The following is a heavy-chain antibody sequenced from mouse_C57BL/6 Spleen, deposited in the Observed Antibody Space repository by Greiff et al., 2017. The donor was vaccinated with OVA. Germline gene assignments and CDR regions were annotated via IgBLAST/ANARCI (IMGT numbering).Heavy chain of an antibody. D-gene: IGHD2-2*01. CDR2: IDPSDSYT. Sequence: VQLQQPGAELVKPGASVKLSCKASGYTFTSYWMQWVKQRPGQGLEWIGEIDPSDSYTNYNQKFKGKATLTADTSSSTAYMQLSSLTSEDSAVYYCASPSTMVTTTRAWFAYWGQGTLVTVSA. CDR1: GYTFTSYW. J-gene: IGHJ3*01. CDR3: ASPSTMVTTTRAWFAY. V-gene: IGHV1-50*01.